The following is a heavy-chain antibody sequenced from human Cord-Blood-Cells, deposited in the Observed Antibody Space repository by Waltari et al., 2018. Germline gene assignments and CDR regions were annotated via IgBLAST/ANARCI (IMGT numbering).Heavy chain of an antibody. CDR1: GGTFSSYA. J-gene: IGHJ4*02. V-gene: IGHV1-69*09. CDR3: AREQVGAQGDY. D-gene: IGHD1-26*01. Sequence: QVQLVPSGAEVKKPGSSVKVSCKAFGGTFSSYAVSWVRQAPGQGLEWMGRIIPILGIANYAQKFQGRVTITADKSTSTAYMELSSLRSEDTAVYYCAREQVGAQGDYWGQGTLVTVSS. CDR2: IIPILGIA.